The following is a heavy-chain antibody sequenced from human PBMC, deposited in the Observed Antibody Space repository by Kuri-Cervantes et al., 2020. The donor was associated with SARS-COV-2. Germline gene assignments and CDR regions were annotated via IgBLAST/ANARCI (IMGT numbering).Heavy chain of an antibody. CDR1: GGSISSSNW. D-gene: IGHD6-6*01. CDR2: IYYSGST. J-gene: IGHJ4*02. CDR3: ARRLAGIAALAFDY. V-gene: IGHV4-4*02. Sequence: SETLSLTCAVSGGSISSSNWWSWVRQPPGKGLEWIGYIYYSGSTNYNPSLKSRVTISVDTSKNQFSLKLSSVTAADTAVYYCARRLAGIAALAFDYWGQGTLVTVSS.